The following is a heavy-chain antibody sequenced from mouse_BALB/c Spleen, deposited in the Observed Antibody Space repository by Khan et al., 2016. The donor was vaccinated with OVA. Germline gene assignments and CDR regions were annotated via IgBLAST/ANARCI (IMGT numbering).Heavy chain of an antibody. D-gene: IGHD2-10*01. J-gene: IGHJ4*01. V-gene: IGHV9-3-1*01. Sequence: QIQLVQSGPELKKPGETVKISCKASGYTFTNYGMNWVKQSPGKALKWMGWINTYTGEPTYADDFKGRFAFSLETSASTDYLQINNLKNEDTATYFWARPPYFSYALDHWGQGTSVTGSS. CDR3: ARPPYFSYALDH. CDR1: GYTFTNYG. CDR2: INTYTGEP.